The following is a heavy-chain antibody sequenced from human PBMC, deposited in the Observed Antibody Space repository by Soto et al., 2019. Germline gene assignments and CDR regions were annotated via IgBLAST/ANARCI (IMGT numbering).Heavy chain of an antibody. V-gene: IGHV1-24*01. Sequence: GSSVKVSCKVSGYTLTELSMHWVRQAPGKGLEWMGGFDPEDGETIYAQKFQGRVTMTEDTSTDTAYMGLSSLRSEDTAVYYCATGLIPYYYDSSGYPVDYWGLGTLVTVSS. J-gene: IGHJ4*02. CDR1: GYTLTELS. CDR2: FDPEDGET. CDR3: ATGLIPYYYDSSGYPVDY. D-gene: IGHD3-22*01.